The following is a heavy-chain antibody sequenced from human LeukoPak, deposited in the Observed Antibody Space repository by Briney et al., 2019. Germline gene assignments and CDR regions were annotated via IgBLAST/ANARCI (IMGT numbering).Heavy chain of an antibody. D-gene: IGHD3-10*01. V-gene: IGHV3-48*01. CDR2: IRSSSSTI. J-gene: IGHJ6*03. CDR1: GFTFSSYS. Sequence: GGSLRLSCAASGFTFSSYSMHWGRQAPGKGLEWISYIRSSSSTIYYADSVKGRFTISRDNAKNSLYLQMNSLRAEDTAVYYCARDRNYYGSGSRYYYMDVWGKGTTVTVSS. CDR3: ARDRNYYGSGSRYYYMDV.